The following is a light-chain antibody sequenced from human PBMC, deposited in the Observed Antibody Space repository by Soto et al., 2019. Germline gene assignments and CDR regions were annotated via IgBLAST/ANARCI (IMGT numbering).Light chain of an antibody. Sequence: QSVLTQPTSASATPGQRVTISCSGSSSTIGTNYVYWYQHLPGTDPQLLIYRNDQRSSGVPDRFSGSMSGTAASLAIGGLRYEDEADYYCAAWDDSLSGVVFGGGTKLTVL. CDR2: RND. CDR1: SSTIGTNY. V-gene: IGLV1-47*01. CDR3: AAWDDSLSGVV. J-gene: IGLJ2*01.